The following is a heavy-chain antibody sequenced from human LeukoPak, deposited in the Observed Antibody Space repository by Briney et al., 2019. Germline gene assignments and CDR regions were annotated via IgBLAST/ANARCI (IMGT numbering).Heavy chain of an antibody. D-gene: IGHD3-10*01. V-gene: IGHV3-15*01. Sequence: PGGSLRLSCAASGFTFSNAWMSWVRQAPGKGLEWVGRIKSKTDGGTTDYAAPVKGRFTISRDDSKNTLYLQMNSLKTEDTAVYYCARVRFGELLKHWGQGTLVTVSS. J-gene: IGHJ4*02. CDR3: ARVRFGELLKH. CDR2: IKSKTDGGTT. CDR1: GFTFSNAW.